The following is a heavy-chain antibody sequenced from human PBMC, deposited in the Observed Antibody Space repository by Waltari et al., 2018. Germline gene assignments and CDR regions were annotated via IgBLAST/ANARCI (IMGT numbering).Heavy chain of an antibody. CDR3: VKDNEIDY. CDR1: GFNFTLFG. J-gene: IGHJ4*02. V-gene: IGHV3-30*02. Sequence: QVHLVESGGGVVQPGGSLRLSCAAPGFNFTLFGMHWVRQAPGKGLEWVSFISYDGSNENYADSVKGRFTMSRDNSKKMLYVQMNNLRAEDSAVYYCVKDNEIDYWGQGTLVTVSS. D-gene: IGHD1-1*01. CDR2: ISYDGSNE.